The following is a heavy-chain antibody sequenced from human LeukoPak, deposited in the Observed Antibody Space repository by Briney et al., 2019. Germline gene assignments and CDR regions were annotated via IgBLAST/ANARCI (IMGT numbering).Heavy chain of an antibody. CDR3: ARGQRVRETLGGY. CDR2: MNPNSGNT. Sequence: ASVKVSCKASGYTFTSYDINWVRQATGQGLEWMGWMNPNSGNTGYAQKFQGRVTMTRNTSISTAYMELSSLRSEDAAVYYCARGQRVRETLGGYWGQGTLVTVSS. CDR1: GYTFTSYD. V-gene: IGHV1-8*01. D-gene: IGHD3-10*01. J-gene: IGHJ4*02.